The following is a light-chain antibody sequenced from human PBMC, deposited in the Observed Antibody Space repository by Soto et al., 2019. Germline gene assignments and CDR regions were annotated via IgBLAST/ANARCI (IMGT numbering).Light chain of an antibody. J-gene: IGKJ1*01. CDR3: HQYGTSPRT. CDR2: GAS. V-gene: IGKV3-20*01. Sequence: EIVLSQSPDTLSLSPGERATLSCRASQRVTNSYLAWYQQKPGQAPRLLIFGASSRATGIPDRFSGSGSGTDFTLTISSLEPEDLALYFCHQYGTSPRTFGPGTKVEF. CDR1: QRVTNSY.